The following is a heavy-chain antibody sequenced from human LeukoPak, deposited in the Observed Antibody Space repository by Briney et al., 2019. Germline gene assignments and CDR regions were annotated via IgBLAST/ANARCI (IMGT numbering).Heavy chain of an antibody. V-gene: IGHV3-11*05. J-gene: IGHJ4*02. CDR2: ISGSSYYT. CDR3: ARGGTYKRPYWDY. D-gene: IGHD1-14*01. Sequence: GGSLRLSCTASGFTSSDYSVSWIRQAPGKGLEWVSYISGSSYYTNFADSVKGRFTISRDGAKNSLYLQMNSLRVEDTAVYYCARGGTYKRPYWDYWGQGTLVTVSS. CDR1: GFTSSDYS.